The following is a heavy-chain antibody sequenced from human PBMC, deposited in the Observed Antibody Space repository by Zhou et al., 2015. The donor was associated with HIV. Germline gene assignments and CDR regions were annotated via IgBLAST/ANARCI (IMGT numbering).Heavy chain of an antibody. J-gene: IGHJ1*01. D-gene: IGHD1-1*01. Sequence: QVQLVQSGSELKKPGASVKVSCKASGYTFTSYAMNWVRQAPGQGLEWMGRVIPQSGVVDHAQKFKVRVRLSGEKSSLTTFMEIRNLRSEDTAVYFCAAGDDNWSYFWGQGTLVTVSS. CDR1: GYTFTSYA. CDR2: VIPQSGVV. CDR3: AAGDDNWSYF. V-gene: IGHV1-69*09.